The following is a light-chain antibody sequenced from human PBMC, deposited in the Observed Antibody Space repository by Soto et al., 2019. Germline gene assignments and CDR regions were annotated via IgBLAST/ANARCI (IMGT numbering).Light chain of an antibody. V-gene: IGKV3-15*01. CDR3: QQYNKWPLT. CDR2: DAS. J-gene: IGKJ4*01. Sequence: EIVMTQSPATLSVSPGERATLSCRASESVSSLAWYQQKPGQVPRLLIYDASSRATGIPARFSGSGSETEFTLTISSLQSEDFAVYYCQQYNKWPLTFGGGTKVEIK. CDR1: ESVSS.